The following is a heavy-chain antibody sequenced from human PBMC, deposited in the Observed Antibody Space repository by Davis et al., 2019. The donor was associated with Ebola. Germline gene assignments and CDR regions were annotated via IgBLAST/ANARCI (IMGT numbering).Heavy chain of an antibody. CDR3: ARGGYCSRTSCYTEDNHFDY. Sequence: GESLKISCAASGFTFSSYAMHWVRQAPGKGLEWVAVISYDGSNKFYAYSVKGRFTISRDNSKYTLYLQMNSLRAEDTAVYYCARGGYCSRTSCYTEDNHFDYWGQGTLVTVSS. CDR1: GFTFSSYA. J-gene: IGHJ4*02. V-gene: IGHV3-30-3*01. D-gene: IGHD2-2*02. CDR2: ISYDGSNK.